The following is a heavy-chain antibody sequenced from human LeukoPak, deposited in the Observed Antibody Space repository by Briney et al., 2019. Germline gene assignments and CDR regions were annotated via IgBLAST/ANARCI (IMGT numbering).Heavy chain of an antibody. J-gene: IGHJ5*02. Sequence: SETLSLTCAVYGGSFSGYYWSWIRQPPGKGLEWIGSIYYSGSTYYNPSLKSRVTISVDTSKNQFSLKLSSVTAADTAVYYCARHQTSDNYCGLGSNWFDPWGQGTLVTVSS. D-gene: IGHD3-10*01. CDR1: GGSFSGYY. CDR2: IYYSGST. CDR3: ARHQTSDNYCGLGSNWFDP. V-gene: IGHV4-34*01.